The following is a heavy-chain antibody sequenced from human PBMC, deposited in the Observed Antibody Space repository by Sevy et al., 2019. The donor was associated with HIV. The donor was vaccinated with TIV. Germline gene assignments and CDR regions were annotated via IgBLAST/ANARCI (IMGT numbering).Heavy chain of an antibody. Sequence: GGSLRLSCTASGFSFRSYWMTWVRQAPGMGLEWVANIKQDGDEKYYVESLKGRFTISRDNVKNSLYLQMNNLRTADTAVYYCARDSKGGLDVWGQGTTVTVSS. D-gene: IGHD4-4*01. CDR3: ARDSKGGLDV. CDR1: GFSFRSYW. CDR2: IKQDGDEK. V-gene: IGHV3-7*01. J-gene: IGHJ6*02.